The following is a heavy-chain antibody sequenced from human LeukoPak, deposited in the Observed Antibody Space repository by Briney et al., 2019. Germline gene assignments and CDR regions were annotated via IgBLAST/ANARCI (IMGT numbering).Heavy chain of an antibody. CDR1: GYTFTGYY. CDR3: ARSGYDLNSPGYYYYYMDV. V-gene: IGHV1-69*05. D-gene: IGHD5-12*01. J-gene: IGHJ6*03. CDR2: IIPIFGTA. Sequence: ASVKVSCKGSGYTFTGYYVHWVRQAPGQGLEWMGGIIPIFGTANYAQKFQGRVTITTDESTSTAYMELSSLRSEDTAVYYCARSGYDLNSPGYYYYYMDVWGKGTTVTVSS.